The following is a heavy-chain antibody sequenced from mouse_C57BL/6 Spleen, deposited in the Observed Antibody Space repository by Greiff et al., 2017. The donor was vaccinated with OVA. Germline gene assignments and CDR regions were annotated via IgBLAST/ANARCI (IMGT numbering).Heavy chain of an antibody. CDR2: INPYNGGT. V-gene: IGHV1-19*01. CDR3: ARARYYDGYFDY. CDR1: GYKFTDYY. J-gene: IGHJ2*01. Sequence: VQLQQSGPVLVKPGASVKMSCKASGYKFTDYYMNWVKQSHGKSLEWIGVINPYNGGTSYNQKFKGKATLTVDKSSSTAYMELNSLTSEDSAVYYCARARYYDGYFDYWGQGTTLTVSS. D-gene: IGHD2-3*01.